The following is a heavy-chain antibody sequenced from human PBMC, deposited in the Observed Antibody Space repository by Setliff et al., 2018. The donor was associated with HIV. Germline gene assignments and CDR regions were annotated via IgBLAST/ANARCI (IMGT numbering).Heavy chain of an antibody. J-gene: IGHJ3*02. CDR2: IYWDDDK. D-gene: IGHD5-12*01. CDR1: GFSLTTSGVG. CDR3: AHRLATMIEGDAFDI. V-gene: IGHV2-5*02. Sequence: SGPTLVNPTQTLTLTCTFSGFSLTTSGVGVGWIRQPPGMALEWLALIYWDDDKRYNPSLKSRLTITKDTSKNQVILTMTNMDPLEAGTYYCAHRLATMIEGDAFDIWGQGTTVTVSS.